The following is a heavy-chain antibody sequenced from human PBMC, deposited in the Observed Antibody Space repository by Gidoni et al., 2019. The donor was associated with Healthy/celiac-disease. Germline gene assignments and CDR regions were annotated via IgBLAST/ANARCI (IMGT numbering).Heavy chain of an antibody. V-gene: IGHV5-51*01. CDR2: IYPGDSDT. CDR3: ARQTYNWNYEYYFDY. CDR1: GYSFTSYW. Sequence: EVQLVQSGAEVKKPGESLKISCKGSGYSFTSYWIGWVRQMPGKGLEWMGIIYPGDSDTRYSPSFQGQVTISADKSINTAYLQWSSLKASDTAMYYCARQTYNWNYEYYFDYWGQGTLVTVSS. J-gene: IGHJ4*02. D-gene: IGHD1-7*01.